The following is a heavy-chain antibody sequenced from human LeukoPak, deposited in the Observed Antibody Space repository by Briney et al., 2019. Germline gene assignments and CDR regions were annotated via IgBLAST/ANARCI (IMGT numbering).Heavy chain of an antibody. J-gene: IGHJ5*02. CDR3: ARDNSVGDIAWWFDP. D-gene: IGHD3-16*02. CDR1: GYTFTSYD. CDR2: MNPNSGNT. Sequence: ASVKVSCKASGYTFTSYDINWVRQATGQGLEWMGWMNPNSGNTGYAQKFQGRVTMTRDMSTTTDYMEMSSLRSEDTAVYYCARDNSVGDIAWWFDPWGQGTLVTVSS. V-gene: IGHV1-8*02.